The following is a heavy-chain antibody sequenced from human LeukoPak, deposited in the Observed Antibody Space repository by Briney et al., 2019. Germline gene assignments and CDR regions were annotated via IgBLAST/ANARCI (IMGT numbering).Heavy chain of an antibody. J-gene: IGHJ6*03. D-gene: IGHD3-10*01. Sequence: ASVKVSCKASGYTFTSYGISWVQQAPGQGLEWMGWISAYNGNTNYAQKLQGRVTMTTDTSTSTAYMELRSLRSDDTAVYYCARVLLWFGELSNYYYYYMDVWGKGTTVTVSS. CDR1: GYTFTSYG. CDR3: ARVLLWFGELSNYYYYYMDV. V-gene: IGHV1-18*01. CDR2: ISAYNGNT.